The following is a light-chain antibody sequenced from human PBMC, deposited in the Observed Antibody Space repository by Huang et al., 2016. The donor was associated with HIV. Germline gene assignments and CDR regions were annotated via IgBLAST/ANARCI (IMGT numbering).Light chain of an antibody. J-gene: IGKJ5*01. CDR2: AAS. CDR1: QDISTN. CDR3: QQLNNYPIT. V-gene: IGKV1-9*01. Sequence: IQLTQSPSSLSASVGDRVTITCRASQDISTNLAWYQQKPGEAPKVLIYAASTLQSGVPSRFSGNVSGIYFTLTITNLQPEDFTTYYCQQLNNYPITFGQGTRLDIK.